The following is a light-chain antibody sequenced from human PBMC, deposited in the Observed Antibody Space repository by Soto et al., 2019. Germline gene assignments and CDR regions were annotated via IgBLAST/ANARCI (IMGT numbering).Light chain of an antibody. CDR2: EAT. V-gene: IGLV2-14*01. CDR1: RSDNGASNS. CDR3: ISYKTDDTLV. J-gene: IGLJ1*01. Sequence: LTQPASVSGSPGQSITISCAGTRSDNGASNSVSWYQHLPGRSPTLIIYEATNRPSGVSERFSGSKAGDTASLTISGLQADDEDEYFCISYKTDDTLVFGSGTKVTVL.